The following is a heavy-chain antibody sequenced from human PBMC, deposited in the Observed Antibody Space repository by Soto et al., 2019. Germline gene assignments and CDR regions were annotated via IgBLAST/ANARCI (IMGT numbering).Heavy chain of an antibody. D-gene: IGHD5-12*01. Sequence: QVQLQESGPGLVKPSQTLSLTYTVSGGSISSGGYYWSWIRQHPGKGLEWIGYIYYSGSTYYNPSLKSRVTISVDTSKNQFSLKLSSVTAADTAVYYCARVLRKYDSYYYYYMDVWGKGTTVTVSS. J-gene: IGHJ6*03. CDR3: ARVLRKYDSYYYYYMDV. CDR2: IYYSGST. V-gene: IGHV4-31*03. CDR1: GGSISSGGYY.